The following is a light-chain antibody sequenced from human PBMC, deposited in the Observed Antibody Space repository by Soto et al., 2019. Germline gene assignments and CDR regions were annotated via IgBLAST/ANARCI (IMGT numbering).Light chain of an antibody. CDR1: HSVGIK. V-gene: IGKV3-15*01. Sequence: ETVMSQSPATLSLSPWDIATLSCRASHSVGIKLAWYQQKPGQAPRLLIYDTSTRATGIPARFSGSGSGTEFTLTISSLQSEDFAVYYCQQYNKWPPITFGQGTRLEI. CDR2: DTS. CDR3: QQYNKWPPIT. J-gene: IGKJ5*01.